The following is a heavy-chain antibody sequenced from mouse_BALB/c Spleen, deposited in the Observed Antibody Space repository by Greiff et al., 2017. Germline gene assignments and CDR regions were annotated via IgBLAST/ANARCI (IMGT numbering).Heavy chain of an antibody. V-gene: IGHV2-6-7*01. D-gene: IGHD2-4*01. CDR1: GFSLTGYG. CDR2: IWGDGST. CDR3: AREAGDYDGRSYWYFDV. J-gene: IGHJ1*01. Sequence: QVQLKESGPGLVAPSQSLSITCTVSGFSLTGYGVNWVRQPPGKGLEWLGMIWGDGSTDYNSALKSRLSISKDNSKSQVFLKMNSLHTDDTARYYCAREAGDYDGRSYWYFDVWGAGTTVTVSS.